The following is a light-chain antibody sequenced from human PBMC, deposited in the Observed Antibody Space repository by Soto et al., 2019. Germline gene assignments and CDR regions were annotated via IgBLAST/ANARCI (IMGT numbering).Light chain of an antibody. CDR3: SSYAGSSTFV. J-gene: IGLJ1*01. CDR1: SSDVGGYNY. Sequence: QSVLTQPASVSGSPGQSITISCTGTSSDVGGYNYVSWYQQHPGKAPKLMIYEGTRRPSGVSNRFSGSKSGSTASLTISALQAEDEADYCSSYAGSSTFVFGTGTKLTVL. CDR2: EGT. V-gene: IGLV2-23*01.